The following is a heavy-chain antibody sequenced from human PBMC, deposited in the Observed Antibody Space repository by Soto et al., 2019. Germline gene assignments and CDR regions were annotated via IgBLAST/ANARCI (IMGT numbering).Heavy chain of an antibody. CDR1: GGSISSYY. CDR3: TRGWDLGPPWD. Sequence: PSETLSLTCTVSGGSISSYYWSWIRQPPGKGLEWIGDIYYSGSTNYNPSLKSRVSITADVSNNQFSLTLTSVTAADTAVYFCTRGWDLGPPWDWGQGILVTVSS. V-gene: IGHV4-59*12. J-gene: IGHJ4*02. D-gene: IGHD1-26*01. CDR2: IYYSGST.